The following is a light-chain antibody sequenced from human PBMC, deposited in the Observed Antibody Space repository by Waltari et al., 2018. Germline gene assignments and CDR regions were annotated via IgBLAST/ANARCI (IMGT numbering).Light chain of an antibody. CDR2: LGS. V-gene: IGKV2-28*01. CDR1: QSLLHSNGYNY. J-gene: IGKJ5*01. CDR3: MQPLQSPIT. Sequence: EIVMTQSPLSLPVTPREPASISCRSSQSLLHSNGYNYLDWYLQKPGQSPQLLIYLGSTRASGVPDRFSGSGSGTDFTLKISRVEAEDVGVYYCMQPLQSPITFGQGTRLEIK.